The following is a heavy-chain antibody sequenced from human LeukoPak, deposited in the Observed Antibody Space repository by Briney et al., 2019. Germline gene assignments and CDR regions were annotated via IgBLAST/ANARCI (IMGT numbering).Heavy chain of an antibody. V-gene: IGHV4-39*01. Sequence: SETLSLPCTVSGGSISSSSYYWGWIRQPPGKGLEWIGSIYYSGSTYYNPSLKSRVTISVDTSKNQFSLKLSSVTAADTAVYYCARRSGWYNLAYYFDYWGQGTLVTVSS. J-gene: IGHJ4*02. CDR3: ARRSGWYNLAYYFDY. CDR2: IYYSGST. D-gene: IGHD6-19*01. CDR1: GGSISSSSYY.